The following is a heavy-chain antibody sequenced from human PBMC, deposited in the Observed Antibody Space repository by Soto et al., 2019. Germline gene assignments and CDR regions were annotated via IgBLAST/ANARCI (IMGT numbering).Heavy chain of an antibody. V-gene: IGHV3-30*18. CDR1: GFTFSSYG. CDR3: AKEGGLSASYYISSSYYFDY. D-gene: IGHD1-26*01. CDR2: ISYDGSNT. J-gene: IGHJ4*02. Sequence: QVQLVESGGGVVQPGRSLRLSCAASGFTFSSYGMHWVRQAPGKGLEWVAIISYDGSNTYYADSVKGRFTISRDNSKNTLHLQMNSLRAEDTSVYYCAKEGGLSASYYISSSYYFDYWGQGTLVTVSS.